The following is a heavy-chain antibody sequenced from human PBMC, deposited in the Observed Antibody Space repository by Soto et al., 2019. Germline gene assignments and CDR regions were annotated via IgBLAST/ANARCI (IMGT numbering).Heavy chain of an antibody. J-gene: IGHJ6*02. CDR2: IKEDGSEK. V-gene: IGHV3-7*03. CDR3: TRKRFGMDV. CDR1: GFTFSNSW. Sequence: QSGGSLRLSCAASGFTFSNSWMSWVRQAPGKGLEWVANIKEDGSEKDYVDPVKGRFAITRDNAKNSLYLQMNNLRAEDTAVYFCTRKRFGMDVWGQGTTVTVSS.